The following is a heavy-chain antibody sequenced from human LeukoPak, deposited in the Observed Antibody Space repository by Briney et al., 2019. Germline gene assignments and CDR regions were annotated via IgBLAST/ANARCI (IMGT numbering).Heavy chain of an antibody. CDR2: ISSSSSTI. Sequence: PGGSLRLSCAASGFTFSSYSMNWVRQAPGKGLEWVSYISSSSSTIYYADPVKGRFTISRDNAKNSLYLQMNSLRAEDTAVYYCARDSTYYDSSGYYDYWGQGTLVTVSS. J-gene: IGHJ4*02. D-gene: IGHD3-22*01. CDR3: ARDSTYYDSSGYYDY. V-gene: IGHV3-48*01. CDR1: GFTFSSYS.